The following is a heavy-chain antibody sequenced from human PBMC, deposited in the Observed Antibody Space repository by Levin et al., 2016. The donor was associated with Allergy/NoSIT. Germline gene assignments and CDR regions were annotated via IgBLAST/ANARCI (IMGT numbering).Heavy chain of an antibody. CDR2: IHYSGAT. J-gene: IGHJ6*02. V-gene: IGHV4-59*01. D-gene: IGHD5-18*01. CDR3: ARCEGGQQVWTRNPKYHFYGLDV. CDR1: GGSISSYY. Sequence: SETLSLTCTVSGGSISSYYWSWIRQPPGKGLEWIGYIHYSGATNYNPSLKSRVTISVDASKRQISLKLTSVTAADTAVYYCARCEGGQQVWTRNPKYHFYGLDVWGQGTTVTVSS.